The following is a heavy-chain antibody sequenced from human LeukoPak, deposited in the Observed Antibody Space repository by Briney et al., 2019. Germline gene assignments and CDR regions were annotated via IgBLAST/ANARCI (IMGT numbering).Heavy chain of an antibody. CDR1: GFTFDDYG. Sequence: GGSLRLSCAASGFTFDDYGMSWVRHAPGKGLEWVSGINWNGGSTGYADSAKGRFTISRDNAKNSLYLQMNSLRAEDTALYYCASWGAYCSSTSCPNWFDPWGQGTLVTVSS. J-gene: IGHJ5*02. CDR3: ASWGAYCSSTSCPNWFDP. V-gene: IGHV3-20*04. CDR2: INWNGGST. D-gene: IGHD2-2*01.